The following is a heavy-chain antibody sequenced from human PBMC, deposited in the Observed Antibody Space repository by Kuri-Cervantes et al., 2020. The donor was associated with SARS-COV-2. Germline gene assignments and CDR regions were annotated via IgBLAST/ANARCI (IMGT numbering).Heavy chain of an antibody. J-gene: IGHJ6*02. D-gene: IGHD6-19*01. CDR3: ARASGGGWYNYYYGMDV. Sequence: LSLTCAASGFTFSSYEMNWVRQAPGKGLEWVSYISSSGSTIYYADSVKGRFTISRDNAKNSLYLQMNSLRAEDTAVYYCARASGGGWYNYYYGMDVWGQGTTVTVSS. CDR2: ISSSGSTI. CDR1: GFTFSSYE. V-gene: IGHV3-48*03.